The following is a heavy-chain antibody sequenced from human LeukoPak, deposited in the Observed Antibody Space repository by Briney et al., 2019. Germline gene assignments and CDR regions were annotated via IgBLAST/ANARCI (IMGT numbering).Heavy chain of an antibody. J-gene: IGHJ4*02. Sequence: SETLSLTCAVYGGSCSGYYWSWIRQPPGKGLEWIGEINHSGSTNYNPSLKSRVTISVDTSKNQFSLKLSSVTAADTAVYYCARCNTYYDFWSGYRIFDYWGQGTLVTVSS. CDR3: ARCNTYYDFWSGYRIFDY. CDR1: GGSCSGYY. V-gene: IGHV4-34*01. D-gene: IGHD3-3*01. CDR2: INHSGST.